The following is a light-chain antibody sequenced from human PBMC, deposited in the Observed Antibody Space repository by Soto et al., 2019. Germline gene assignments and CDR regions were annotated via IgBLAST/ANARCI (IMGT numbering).Light chain of an antibody. CDR2: DAS. Sequence: DIQMTQSPSTLSATVRDKVTNTCRASQSKNNWLAWYQQKPGKAPMLLIYDASSLEIGVPSRFSGSGSWTEFTLTISCLQPDDFATYYCQQYNSYSSSQRTFGQGTKV. J-gene: IGKJ1*01. CDR3: QQYNSYSSSQRT. CDR1: QSKNNW. V-gene: IGKV1-5*01.